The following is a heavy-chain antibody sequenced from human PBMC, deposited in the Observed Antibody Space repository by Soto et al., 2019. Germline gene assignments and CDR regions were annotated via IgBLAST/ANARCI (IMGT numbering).Heavy chain of an antibody. CDR3: ARDPGWNDV. CDR1: RLTFSWYI. V-gene: IGHV3-48*02. D-gene: IGHD1-1*01. CDR2: ISSSSSTI. J-gene: IGHJ4*02. Sequence: LXLSCAPSRLTFSWYIVNWVGQAPGKGLEWVSYISSSSSTIYYADSVKGRFTISRDNAKNSLYLQMNSLRDEDTAVYHCARDPGWNDVWGQGPLVTVSS.